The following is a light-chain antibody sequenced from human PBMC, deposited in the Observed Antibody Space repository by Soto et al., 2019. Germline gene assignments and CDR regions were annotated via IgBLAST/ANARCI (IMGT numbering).Light chain of an antibody. V-gene: IGLV3-21*04. CDR3: QVWDSSSDHPGVV. CDR2: YDS. CDR1: NIGSKS. Sequence: SSELTQPPSVSVAPGKTARITCGGNNIGSKSVHWYQQQPGQAPVLVIYYDSDRPSGIPERFSGSNSGNTATLTISRVEAGDEADYYCQVWDSSSDHPGVVFGGGTKVTVL. J-gene: IGLJ2*01.